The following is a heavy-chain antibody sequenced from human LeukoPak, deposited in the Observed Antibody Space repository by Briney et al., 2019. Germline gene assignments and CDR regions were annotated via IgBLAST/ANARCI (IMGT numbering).Heavy chain of an antibody. CDR1: GYTFTSYD. Sequence: ASVKVSCKASGYTFTSYDINWVRQATGQGLEWMGWMNPNSGNTGYAQKFQGRVTMTRNTSISTAYMELSSLRSEDTAAYYCARGPYSSSWYRFTFAYYYYMDVWGKGTTVTISS. D-gene: IGHD6-13*01. CDR2: MNPNSGNT. J-gene: IGHJ6*03. V-gene: IGHV1-8*01. CDR3: ARGPYSSSWYRFTFAYYYYMDV.